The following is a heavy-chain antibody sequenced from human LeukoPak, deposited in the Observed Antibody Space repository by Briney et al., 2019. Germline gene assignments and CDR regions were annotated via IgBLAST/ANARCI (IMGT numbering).Heavy chain of an antibody. Sequence: AIXWVXQAPGQGLEWMGRIIPIFGTANYAQKFQGRVTITTDESTSTAYMELSSLRSEDTAVYYCARALVGATTYYYYYYMDVWGKGTTVTVSS. CDR3: ARALVGATTYYYYYYMDV. CDR1: A. V-gene: IGHV1-69*05. J-gene: IGHJ6*03. CDR2: IIPIFGTA. D-gene: IGHD1-26*01.